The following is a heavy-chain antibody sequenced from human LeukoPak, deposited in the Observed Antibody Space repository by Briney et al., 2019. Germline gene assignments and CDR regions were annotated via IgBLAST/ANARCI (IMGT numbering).Heavy chain of an antibody. V-gene: IGHV1-2*02. J-gene: IGHJ4*02. CDR1: GYTFTGYY. D-gene: IGHD3-10*01. CDR3: ARAGLTMVRGVTSYFDY. Sequence: ASVTVSCKASGYTFTGYYMHWVRQAPGQGLEWMGWINPYSGGTNCAQKFQGRVTMTRDTSISTAYMELSRLRSDDTAVYYCARAGLTMVRGVTSYFDYWGQGTLVT. CDR2: INPYSGGT.